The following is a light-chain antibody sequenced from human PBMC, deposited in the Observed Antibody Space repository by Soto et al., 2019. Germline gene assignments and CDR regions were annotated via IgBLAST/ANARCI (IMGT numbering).Light chain of an antibody. Sequence: QSVLTQPPSVSDAPRQRVTISCSGSSSNIGNNGVNWYQQFPGKAPKLLIYYNDRLPSGVSDRFSGSKSGTSASLAISGLQSEDEADYYCAAWDDSLNGYVFGTGTKLTVL. CDR3: AAWDDSLNGYV. J-gene: IGLJ1*01. CDR1: SSNIGNNG. V-gene: IGLV1-36*01. CDR2: YND.